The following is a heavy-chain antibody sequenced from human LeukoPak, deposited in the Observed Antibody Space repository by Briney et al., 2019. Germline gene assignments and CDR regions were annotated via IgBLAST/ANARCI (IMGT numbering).Heavy chain of an antibody. CDR3: AKDLIVGATHGEFDY. Sequence: GGSLRLSCAASGFTFSSYAMSWVRQVPGKGLEWVSAISGSGGSTYYADSVKGRFTISRDNSKNTLYLQMNSLRAEDTAVYYCAKDLIVGATHGEFDYWGQGTLVTVSS. CDR1: GFTFSSYA. D-gene: IGHD1-26*01. J-gene: IGHJ4*02. CDR2: ISGSGGST. V-gene: IGHV3-23*01.